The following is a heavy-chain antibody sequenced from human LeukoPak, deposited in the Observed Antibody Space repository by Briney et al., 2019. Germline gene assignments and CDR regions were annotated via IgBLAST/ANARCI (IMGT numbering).Heavy chain of an antibody. V-gene: IGHV3-72*01. Sequence: PGGSLRLSCAASGFTFNYYAMDWVRQAPGKGLEWVGRIRNKANSYTTEYAASVKGRFTVSRDDSRNSLYLQMNSLKTEDTAVYYCARDIQEMPDYWGQGTLVIVSS. CDR1: GFTFNYYA. J-gene: IGHJ4*02. D-gene: IGHD2-2*01. CDR3: ARDIQEMPDY. CDR2: IRNKANSYTT.